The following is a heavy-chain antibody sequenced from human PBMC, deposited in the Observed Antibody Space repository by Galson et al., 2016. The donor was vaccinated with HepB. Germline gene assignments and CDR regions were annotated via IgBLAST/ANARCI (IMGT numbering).Heavy chain of an antibody. Sequence: SVKVSCKASGYSFTSYGINWVRQAPGQGLQWMGWISPYNGKTEYAQKFQGRVTMTTDTSTTTAYMELRSLSSDDTAMYSCARGLRLGEFWGQGTMVTVSS. CDR1: GYSFTSYG. CDR3: ARGLRLGEF. D-gene: IGHD3-16*01. J-gene: IGHJ3*01. CDR2: ISPYNGKT. V-gene: IGHV1-18*01.